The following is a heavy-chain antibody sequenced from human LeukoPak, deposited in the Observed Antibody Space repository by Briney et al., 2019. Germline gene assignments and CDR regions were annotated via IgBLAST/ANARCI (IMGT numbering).Heavy chain of an antibody. CDR1: GFTFSSYA. D-gene: IGHD6-19*01. CDR2: ISGSGGST. J-gene: IGHJ4*02. V-gene: IGHV3-23*01. CDR3: AKKGNAVAGTRPGYFDY. Sequence: GGSLRLSCAASGFTFSSYAMSWVRKAPGKGLEWVSAISGSGGSTYYADSVKGRFTISRDNSKNTLYLQMNSLRAEDTAVYYCAKKGNAVAGTRPGYFDYRGQGTLVTVSS.